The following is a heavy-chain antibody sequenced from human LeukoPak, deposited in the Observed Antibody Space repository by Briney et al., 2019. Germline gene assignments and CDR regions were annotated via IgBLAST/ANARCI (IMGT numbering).Heavy chain of an antibody. CDR3: ARHRGDSGSYFASYYFDY. D-gene: IGHD1-26*01. J-gene: IGHJ4*02. CDR2: IYYSGST. Sequence: SETLSLTCTVSGGSISSSSYYWGWNRQPPGKGLEWIGTIYYSGSTDYNPSLKSRVTISVDTSKNQFSLKLSSVTAADTAVYYCARHRGDSGSYFASYYFDYWGQGTLVAVSS. V-gene: IGHV4-39*01. CDR1: GGSISSSSYY.